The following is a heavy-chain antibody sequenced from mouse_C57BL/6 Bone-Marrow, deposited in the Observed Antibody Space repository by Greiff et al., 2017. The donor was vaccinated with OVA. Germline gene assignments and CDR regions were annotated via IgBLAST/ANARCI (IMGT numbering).Heavy chain of an antibody. CDR3: TLDDGYYDAMDY. Sequence: VQLQQSGAELVRPGASVKLSCTASGFNIKDDYMHWVKQRPEQGLEWIGWIDPENGDTEYAPKFQGKATITADTSSNTAYLQLSSLTSEDTAVYYCTLDDGYYDAMDYWGQGTSVTVSS. CDR2: IDPENGDT. J-gene: IGHJ4*01. CDR1: GFNIKDDY. D-gene: IGHD2-3*01. V-gene: IGHV14-4*01.